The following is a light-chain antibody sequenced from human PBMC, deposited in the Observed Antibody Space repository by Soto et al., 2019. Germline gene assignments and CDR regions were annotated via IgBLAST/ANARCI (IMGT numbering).Light chain of an antibody. J-gene: IGKJ4*01. CDR3: HQPYHWPLT. CDR2: GAT. CDR1: QSCSTN. V-gene: IGKV3-15*01. Sequence: EICLTQSRATVSLSPRERATLSCTASQSCSTNLAWYQQKDGQAPRLLIHGATTRATGIPARFSGSGYGTEFNLTISSLQSEDSAVYYCHQPYHWPLTFGGGTQLDIK.